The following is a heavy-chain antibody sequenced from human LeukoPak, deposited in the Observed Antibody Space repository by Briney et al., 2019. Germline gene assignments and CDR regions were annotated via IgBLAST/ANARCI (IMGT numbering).Heavy chain of an antibody. D-gene: IGHD2-2*01. CDR3: ARDRGYCSSTSCPLDY. J-gene: IGHJ4*02. V-gene: IGHV3-33*01. CDR2: EWYDGSNK. CDR1: GFTFSSYG. Sequence: GGSVRLSCAAWGFTFSSYGMHWVSQASGKGLEWVADEWYDGSNKYYADSVKGRFTVSRDNSKNTLYLQMNSLRAEDTAVYYCARDRGYCSSTSCPLDYWGQGTLVTVSS.